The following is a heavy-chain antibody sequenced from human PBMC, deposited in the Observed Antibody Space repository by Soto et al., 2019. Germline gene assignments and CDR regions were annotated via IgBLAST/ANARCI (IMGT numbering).Heavy chain of an antibody. CDR1: GGSFSGYY. V-gene: IGHV4-34*01. Sequence: QVQLQQWGAGLLKPSETLSLTCAVYGGSFSGYYWSWIRQPPGKGLEWIGEINHSGSTNYNPSLKRRVTISVETSKNQFSLRLRSVTAADTAVYYCARRRRGAYVSGSGGGYYYYYCMDVWGQGTTVTVSS. J-gene: IGHJ6*02. CDR2: INHSGST. CDR3: ARRRRGAYVSGSGGGYYYYYCMDV. D-gene: IGHD3-10*01.